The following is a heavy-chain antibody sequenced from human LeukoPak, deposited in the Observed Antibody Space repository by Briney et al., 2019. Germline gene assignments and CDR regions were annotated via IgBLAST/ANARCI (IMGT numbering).Heavy chain of an antibody. CDR3: AKVRDYYDSSGYYCWFDP. D-gene: IGHD3-22*01. J-gene: IGHJ5*02. CDR1: GFTFSSYA. V-gene: IGHV3-23*01. Sequence: GGSLRLSCAASGFTFSSYAMHWVRQAPGKGLEWVSAISGSGGSTYYADSVKGRFTISRDNSKNTLYLQMNSLRAEDTAVYYCAKVRDYYDSSGYYCWFDPWGQRTLVTVSS. CDR2: ISGSGGST.